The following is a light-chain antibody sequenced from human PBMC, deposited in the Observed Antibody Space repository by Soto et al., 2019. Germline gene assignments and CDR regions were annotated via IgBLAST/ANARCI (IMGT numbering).Light chain of an antibody. CDR1: QSISSY. V-gene: IGKV1-39*01. Sequence: DIQMTQSPSSLSASVGDRVTNTCRASQSISSYLNWYQQKPGKAPKLLIYAASSLQSGVPSRFSGSGSGTDFTLTISSLQPEDFATYYCQQSNSTPYTFGQGTKLEIK. CDR2: AAS. CDR3: QQSNSTPYT. J-gene: IGKJ2*01.